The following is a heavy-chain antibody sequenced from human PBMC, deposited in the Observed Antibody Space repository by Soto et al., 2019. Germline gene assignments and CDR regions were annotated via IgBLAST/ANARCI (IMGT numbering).Heavy chain of an antibody. J-gene: IGHJ5*02. CDR3: AGDKMGNTDHWFHH. CDR1: GYSFTSYG. V-gene: IGHV1-18*01. CDR2: ISGYNGKT. Sequence: QVHLVQAGAEVKKPGASVQVSCKASGYSFTSYGISWVRQAAGQGLEWKAWISGYNGKTSFSPKYQGRLTMTIAKSTSTAYIDVRSLRSGDAAVYYSAGDKMGNTDHWFHHWGQRPVVTVSS. D-gene: IGHD5-18*01.